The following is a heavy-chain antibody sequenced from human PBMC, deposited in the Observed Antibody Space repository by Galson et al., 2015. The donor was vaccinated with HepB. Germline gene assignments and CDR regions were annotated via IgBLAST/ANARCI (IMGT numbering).Heavy chain of an antibody. Sequence: SVKVSCKASGGTFSSYAISWVRQAPGQGLEWMGGFIPIFGTANYAQKFQGRVTITADKSTSTAYMELSSLRSEDTAVYYCARLANYDILTGYWHYYYGMDVWGQGTTVTVSS. CDR1: GGTFSSYA. D-gene: IGHD3-9*01. J-gene: IGHJ6*02. CDR3: ARLANYDILTGYWHYYYGMDV. V-gene: IGHV1-69*06. CDR2: FIPIFGTA.